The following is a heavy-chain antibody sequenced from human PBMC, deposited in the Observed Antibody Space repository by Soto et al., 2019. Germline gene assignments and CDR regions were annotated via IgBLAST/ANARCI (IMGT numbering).Heavy chain of an antibody. D-gene: IGHD5-12*01. Sequence: QLQLQESGSGLVKPSQTLSLTCAVSGGSISSGGYSWSWIQQPPGKGLEWIGYIYHSGSTYYNPSLKSRVTISVDRSKNQFSLQLSSVTAADTAVYYCAAGGGLPRYDWGQGTLVTVSS. CDR2: IYHSGST. CDR1: GGSISSGGYS. V-gene: IGHV4-30-2*01. CDR3: AAGGGLPRYD. J-gene: IGHJ4*02.